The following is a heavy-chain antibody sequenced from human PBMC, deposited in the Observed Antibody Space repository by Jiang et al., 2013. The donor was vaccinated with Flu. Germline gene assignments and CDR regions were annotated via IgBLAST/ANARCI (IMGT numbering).Heavy chain of an antibody. D-gene: IGHD1-26*01. Sequence: ETLSLTCTVSGGSLSDKNSFWGWIRQPPGKALEWIGSIDDSGFTYFPPSLRSRLTISTDTSKNLFSLQLTSVSTADTSVYYCVRHVRRVGTSNPGEMDHWGQGILVTVSS. CDR3: VRHVRRVGTSNPGEMDH. J-gene: IGHJ4*02. V-gene: IGHV4-39*01. CDR1: GGSLSDKNSF. CDR2: IDDSGFT.